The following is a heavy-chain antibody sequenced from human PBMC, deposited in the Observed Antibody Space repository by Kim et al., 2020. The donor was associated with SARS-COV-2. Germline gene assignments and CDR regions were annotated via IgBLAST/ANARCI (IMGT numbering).Heavy chain of an antibody. Sequence: SETLSLTCAVYGGSFSGYHWSWIRQPPGKGLECIGEISHSGSTNYNPSLKSRVTISVDTSKNQFSLNLNSVTAADTAVYYCARGLSQMVVVAAKRRRNYYGMDVWGQGTTVTVSS. CDR2: ISHSGST. V-gene: IGHV4-34*01. CDR3: ARGLSQMVVVAAKRRRNYYGMDV. D-gene: IGHD2-15*01. CDR1: GGSFSGYH. J-gene: IGHJ6*02.